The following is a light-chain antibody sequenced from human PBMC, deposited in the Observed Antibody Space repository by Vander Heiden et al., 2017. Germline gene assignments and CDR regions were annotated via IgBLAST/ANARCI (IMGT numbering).Light chain of an antibody. Sequence: SYDLTQAPSVSVSPGPTARNTCSGGTLAKQVTLSSRLTAGQAPALLIYQDTERPSGIPDRFSGSSSGTIVTLTISGVQPEDEGDYYCQSADISGTYVVFGGGTKLTVL. J-gene: IGLJ2*01. V-gene: IGLV3-25*03. CDR1: TLAKQV. CDR3: QSADISGTYVV. CDR2: QDT.